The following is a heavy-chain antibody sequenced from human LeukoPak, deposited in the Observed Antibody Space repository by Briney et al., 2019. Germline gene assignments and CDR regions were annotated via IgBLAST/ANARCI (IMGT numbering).Heavy chain of an antibody. J-gene: IGHJ3*02. V-gene: IGHV3-30*02. CDR1: GFTFSSYG. CDR2: IRYDGSNK. D-gene: IGHD3-22*01. Sequence: GGSLRLSCAASGFTFSSYGMHWVRQAPGKGLEWVAFIRYDGSNKYYADSVKGRFTISRDNSKNTLYLQMNSLRAEDTAVYYCAKDLAGSGYYPDAFDIWGQGTMVTVSS. CDR3: AKDLAGSGYYPDAFDI.